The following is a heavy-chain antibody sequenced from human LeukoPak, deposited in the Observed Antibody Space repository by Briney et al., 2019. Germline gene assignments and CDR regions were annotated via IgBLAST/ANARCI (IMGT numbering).Heavy chain of an antibody. J-gene: IGHJ4*02. Sequence: PGGSLRLSCAASGFTFSTYSMSWVRQAPGKGLDWVASINQDGSAEYYVDSVRRRFTISRDNAKNSLYLQVNSLRVDDTAVYYSVRLFGGVTTFDYWGQGTLVTVSS. D-gene: IGHD4-17*01. CDR3: VRLFGGVTTFDY. CDR1: GFTFSTYS. V-gene: IGHV3-7*01. CDR2: INQDGSAE.